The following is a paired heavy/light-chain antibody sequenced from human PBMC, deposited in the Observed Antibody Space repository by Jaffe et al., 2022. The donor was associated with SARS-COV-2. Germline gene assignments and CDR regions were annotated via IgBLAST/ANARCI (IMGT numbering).Light chain of an antibody. Sequence: DIVMTQSPDSLAVSLGERATINCKSSQSVSYSSNYKNYLAWYQQKPGQPPKLLVYWASARESGVPDRFSGSGSGTDFTLTISSLQAEDVAVYFCQQYYSTPLTFGGGTKVEI. V-gene: IGKV4-1*01. CDR3: QQYYSTPLT. CDR1: QSVSYSSNYKNY. CDR2: WAS. J-gene: IGKJ4*01.
Heavy chain of an antibody. Sequence: QVQLQESGPGLVKPSETLSLTCSVSGGSISTYYWSWIRQPPGKGLEWIGYIYHDGSANYNPSLRSRVTISVDRSNNQFSLKLSSVSAADAAVYYCARVVVSGSEYNWFDPWGQGTPVTVSS. D-gene: IGHD3-10*01. CDR2: IYHDGSA. V-gene: IGHV4-59*01. CDR1: GGSISTYY. CDR3: ARVVVSGSEYNWFDP. J-gene: IGHJ5*02.